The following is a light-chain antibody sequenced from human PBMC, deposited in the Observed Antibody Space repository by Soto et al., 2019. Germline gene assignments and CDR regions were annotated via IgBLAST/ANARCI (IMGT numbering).Light chain of an antibody. CDR3: HYHGSP. CDR1: QTITSSY. Sequence: EIGMSKAPSGLSVYPGDRATLCRASQTITSSYLAWYQQKPGQAPRLLISGASSRATGIPDRFSGSGSGTEFTFTISRLEREDCAASFSHYHGSPFAHGTKV. V-gene: IGKV3-20*01. CDR2: GAS. J-gene: IGKJ1*01.